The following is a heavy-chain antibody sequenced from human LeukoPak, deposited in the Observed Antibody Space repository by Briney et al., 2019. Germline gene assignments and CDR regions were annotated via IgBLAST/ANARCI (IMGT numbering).Heavy chain of an antibody. Sequence: GSLRLSCAASGFTFSSYEMNWVRPAPGEGLEWVSYISSSGSTIFYADSVKGRFTISRDNAKNSLYLQMNSLRAEDTAVYYCARDSRPSSSSSRKDFDYWGQGTLVTVSS. CDR2: ISSSGSTI. CDR1: GFTFSSYE. J-gene: IGHJ4*02. CDR3: ARDSRPSSSSSRKDFDY. V-gene: IGHV3-48*03. D-gene: IGHD6-6*01.